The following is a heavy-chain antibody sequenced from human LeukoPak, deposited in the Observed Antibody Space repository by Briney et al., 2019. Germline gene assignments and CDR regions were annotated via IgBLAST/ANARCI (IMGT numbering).Heavy chain of an antibody. CDR2: ISGRGGST. V-gene: IGHV3-23*01. J-gene: IGHJ4*02. CDR3: AKVQGECQLLFPSDY. CDR1: GFTFSNYA. D-gene: IGHD2-2*01. Sequence: PGGSLRLSCGASGFTFSNYAMSWVRQAPGKGLEWVSVISGRGGSTYYADSVKGRFTISRDNSKNTLYLQMNSLRAEDTAVYYCAKVQGECQLLFPSDYWGQGTLVTVSS.